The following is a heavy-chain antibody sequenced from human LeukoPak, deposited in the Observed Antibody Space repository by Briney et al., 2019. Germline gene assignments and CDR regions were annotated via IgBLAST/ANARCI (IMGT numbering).Heavy chain of an antibody. J-gene: IGHJ4*02. CDR1: GFTFSTYA. D-gene: IGHD6-19*01. V-gene: IGHV3-23*01. CDR3: GRVAGSYYFDY. CDR2: ISGSGGST. Sequence: GGSLRLSCAASGFTFSTYAMSWVRQAPGKGLEWVSAISGSGGSTYYADSVKGRFTISRDNSKNTLYLQMNSLRAEDTAVYYCGRVAGSYYFDYWGQGTLVTVSS.